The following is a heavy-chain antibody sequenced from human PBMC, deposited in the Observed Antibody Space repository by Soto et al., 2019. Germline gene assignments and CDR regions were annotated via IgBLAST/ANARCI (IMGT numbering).Heavy chain of an antibody. CDR2: ISAYNGNT. V-gene: IGHV1-18*01. J-gene: IGHJ2*01. Sequence: QVQLVQSGAEVKKPGASVKVSCKASGYTFTSYGISWVRQAPGQGLEWMGWISAYNGNTNYAQKLQGRVTMTTDTSTSTAYMELRSLSSDDTAVYYCASDRGNGYPKPYWYFDLWGRAALVTVSS. CDR1: GYTFTSYG. D-gene: IGHD5-18*01. CDR3: ASDRGNGYPKPYWYFDL.